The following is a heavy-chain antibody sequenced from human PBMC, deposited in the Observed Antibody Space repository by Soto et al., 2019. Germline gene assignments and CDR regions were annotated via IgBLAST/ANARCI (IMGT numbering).Heavy chain of an antibody. CDR2: IIPIFGTA. CDR3: ARDMAGGSGRGYYYYYGMDV. Sequence: QVQLVQSGAEVKKPGSSVKVSCKASGGTFSSYAISWVRQAPGQGLEWMGGIIPIFGTANYAQKFQGRVTITADESTSTAYMGLSSLRSEDTAVYYCARDMAGGSGRGYYYYYGMDVWGQGTTVTVSS. V-gene: IGHV1-69*01. D-gene: IGHD2-15*01. CDR1: GGTFSSYA. J-gene: IGHJ6*02.